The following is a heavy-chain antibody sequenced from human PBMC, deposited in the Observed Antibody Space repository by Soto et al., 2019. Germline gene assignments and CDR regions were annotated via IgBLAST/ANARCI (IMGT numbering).Heavy chain of an antibody. Sequence: QVQLVQSGAEVKKPGASVKVSCKASGYTFTSYSITWVRQAPGQGLEWMGWISAHNGNTRYAQKLQGRVTMTTDTSTSTAYMEVRSLRSHDTAVYYCARDTAMALPDAWGQGTLVSVSS. D-gene: IGHD5-18*01. V-gene: IGHV1-18*01. CDR2: ISAHNGNT. CDR1: GYTFTSYS. CDR3: ARDTAMALPDA. J-gene: IGHJ4*02.